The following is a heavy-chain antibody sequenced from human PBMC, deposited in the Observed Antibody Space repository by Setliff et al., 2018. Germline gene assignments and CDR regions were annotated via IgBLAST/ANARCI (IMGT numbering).Heavy chain of an antibody. CDR1: GYTFRNYA. CDR3: ARAPSVELVTIRTNSWFTY. Sequence: ASVKVSCKASGYTFRNYAFAWVRQAPGQGLEWVGWISVYNGDTNYAQKFQGRVTLTTDTSTSTAYMELRSLTSDDSAFYYCARAPSVELVTIRTNSWFTYWGQGTLATVS. D-gene: IGHD5-18*01. J-gene: IGHJ4*02. CDR2: ISVYNGDT. V-gene: IGHV1-18*01.